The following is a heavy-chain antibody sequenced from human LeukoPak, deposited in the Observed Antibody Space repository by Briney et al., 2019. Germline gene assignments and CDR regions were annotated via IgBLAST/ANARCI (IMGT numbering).Heavy chain of an antibody. CDR2: ISGSGGST. Sequence: GGSLRLSCAASGFTFSSYGMSWVRQAPGKGLEWVSAISGSGGSTYYADSVKGRFTISRDNSKNTLYLQMNSLRAEDTAVYYCAKQHMVRGVARSNWFDPWGQGTLVTVSS. J-gene: IGHJ5*02. CDR1: GFTFSSYG. CDR3: AKQHMVRGVARSNWFDP. D-gene: IGHD3-10*01. V-gene: IGHV3-23*01.